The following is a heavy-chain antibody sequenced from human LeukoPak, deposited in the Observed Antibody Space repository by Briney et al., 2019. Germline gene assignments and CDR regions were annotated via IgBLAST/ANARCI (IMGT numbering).Heavy chain of an antibody. CDR1: GYTFTTYY. Sequence: ASVKVSCKASGYTFTTYYMHWMRQAPGQGLAWMGIISPSGGGTTYAQEFQGRVTMTSDTSTSTVYMELSSLRSEDTAVYYCARDPQTDSSGYPFDYWGQGTLVTVSS. CDR3: ARDPQTDSSGYPFDY. J-gene: IGHJ4*02. CDR2: ISPSGGGT. V-gene: IGHV1-46*01. D-gene: IGHD3-22*01.